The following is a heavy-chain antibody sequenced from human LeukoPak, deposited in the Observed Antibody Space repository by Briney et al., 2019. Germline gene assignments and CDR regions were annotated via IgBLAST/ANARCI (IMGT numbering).Heavy chain of an antibody. CDR3: AKDRWLRPRGDFDY. V-gene: IGHV3-21*04. CDR2: ISSSSSYI. Sequence: GGSLRLSCAASGFTFSSYSMNWVRQAPGKGLEWVSSISSSSSYIYYADSVKGRFTISRDNSKNTLYLQMNSLRAEDTAVYYCAKDRWLRPRGDFDYWGQGTLVTVSS. J-gene: IGHJ4*02. D-gene: IGHD5-12*01. CDR1: GFTFSSYS.